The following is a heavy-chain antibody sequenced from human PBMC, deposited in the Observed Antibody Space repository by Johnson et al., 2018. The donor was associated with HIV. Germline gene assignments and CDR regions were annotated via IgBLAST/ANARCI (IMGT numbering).Heavy chain of an antibody. CDR3: AKCIWGSSLIDAFDI. D-gene: IGHD6-13*01. V-gene: IGHV3-20*04. CDR1: GFTFDDYA. J-gene: IGHJ3*02. Sequence: VQLVESGGGVVRPGGSLRLSCAASGFTFDDYAMSWVRQVPGKGLEWVSGINWNGGSTGYADSVKGRFIISRDNSKNTLLLQMNSLRAEDTAVYYCAKCIWGSSLIDAFDIWGQGTRVTVSS. CDR2: INWNGGST.